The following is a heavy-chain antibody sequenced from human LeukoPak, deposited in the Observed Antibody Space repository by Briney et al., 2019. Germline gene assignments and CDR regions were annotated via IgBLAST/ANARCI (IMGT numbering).Heavy chain of an antibody. Sequence: GGSLRLSCAASGFTFSSYSMNWVRQAPGKGLEWVSYISSSSSTIYYADSVKGRFTISRDNAKNSLYLQMNSLRAGDTAVYYCAGGWEPFNFDYWGQGTLVTVSS. CDR1: GFTFSSYS. D-gene: IGHD1-26*01. CDR3: AGGWEPFNFDY. V-gene: IGHV3-48*04. CDR2: ISSSSSTI. J-gene: IGHJ4*02.